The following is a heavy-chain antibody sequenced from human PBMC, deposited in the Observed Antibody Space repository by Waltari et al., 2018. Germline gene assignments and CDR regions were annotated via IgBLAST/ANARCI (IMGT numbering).Heavy chain of an antibody. CDR2: IIPIFGTA. J-gene: IGHJ6*02. CDR3: ASAPGGSGSYPSYYYYGMDV. CDR1: GGTFSSYA. D-gene: IGHD3-10*01. V-gene: IGHV1-69*05. Sequence: QVQLVQAGAEVKKPGSSVKVACKASGGTFSSYAISWVRQAPGQGLEWMGGIIPIFGTANYAQKFQGRVTITTDESTSTAYMELSSLRSEDTAVYYCASAPGGSGSYPSYYYYGMDVWGQGTTVTVSS.